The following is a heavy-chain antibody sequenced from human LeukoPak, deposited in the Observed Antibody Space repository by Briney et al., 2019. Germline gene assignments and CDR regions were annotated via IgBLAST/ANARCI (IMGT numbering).Heavy chain of an antibody. V-gene: IGHV1-18*01. CDR3: AREVSRIPYYYYYYMDV. J-gene: IGHJ6*03. Sequence: ASVKVSCKASGYTFTSYGISWVRQAPGQGLEWMGWISAYNGNTNYAQKLQGRVTTTTDTSTSTAYMELRSLRSDDTAVYYCAREVSRIPYYYYYYMDVWGKGTTVTVSS. CDR1: GYTFTSYG. CDR2: ISAYNGNT. D-gene: IGHD3-3*02.